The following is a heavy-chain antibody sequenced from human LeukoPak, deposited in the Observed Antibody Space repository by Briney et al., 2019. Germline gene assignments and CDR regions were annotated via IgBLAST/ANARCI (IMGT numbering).Heavy chain of an antibody. Sequence: ETLSLTCTVSGGSVSSGSYYWSWIRQPPGKGLEWVSAISGSGGSTYYADSVKGRFTISRDNSKNTLYLQMNSLRAEDTAVYYCAKDSRTYYDFWSGSVTSWFDPWGQGTLVTVSS. CDR1: GGSVSSGSYY. CDR3: AKDSRTYYDFWSGSVTSWFDP. J-gene: IGHJ5*02. D-gene: IGHD3-3*01. V-gene: IGHV3-23*01. CDR2: ISGSGGST.